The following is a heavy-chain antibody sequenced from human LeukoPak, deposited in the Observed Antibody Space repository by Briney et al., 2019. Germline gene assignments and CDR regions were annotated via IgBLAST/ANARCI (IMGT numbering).Heavy chain of an antibody. J-gene: IGHJ4*02. CDR3: ARVPDYYDSSGGY. CDR1: GHTFSYHA. CDR2: LNTGNGNT. V-gene: IGHV1-3*04. Sequence: GASVKVSCKASGHTFSYHAMHWVRQAPGQGLEWMGWLNTGNGNTKYSQKFQGRVTITRDTSARTAYMELSSLRSEDTAVYYCARVPDYYDSSGGYWGQGTLVTVSS. D-gene: IGHD3-22*01.